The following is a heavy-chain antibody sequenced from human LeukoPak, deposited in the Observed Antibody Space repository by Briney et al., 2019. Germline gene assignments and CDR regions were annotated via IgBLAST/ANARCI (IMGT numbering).Heavy chain of an antibody. V-gene: IGHV4-30-2*01. J-gene: IGHJ3*02. CDR2: IYHSGST. CDR1: GGSISSGGYY. CDR3: ARDQRVVPAAIPDHGAFDI. Sequence: PSQTLSLTCTVSGGSISSGGYYWSWIRQPPGKGLEWIGYIYHSGSTYYNPSLKSRVTISVDRSKNQFSLKLSSVTAADTAVYYCARDQRVVPAAIPDHGAFDIWGQGTMVTVSS. D-gene: IGHD2-2*01.